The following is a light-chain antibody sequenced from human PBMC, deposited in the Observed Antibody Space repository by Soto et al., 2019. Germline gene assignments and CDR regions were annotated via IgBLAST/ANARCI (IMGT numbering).Light chain of an antibody. J-gene: IGLJ1*01. CDR1: SSDVGGYNY. Sequence: QSELTQPASVSGSPGQSITISCTGTSSDVGGYNYVSWYQQHPGKAPKLMIYEVSNRPSGVSHRFSGSKSGNTASLTISGLQAEDEADYYCCSHTSSSPYVFGTGTKLTVL. V-gene: IGLV2-14*01. CDR2: EVS. CDR3: CSHTSSSPYV.